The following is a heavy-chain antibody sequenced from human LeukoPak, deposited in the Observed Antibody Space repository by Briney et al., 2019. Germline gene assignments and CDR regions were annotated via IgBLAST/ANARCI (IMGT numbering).Heavy chain of an antibody. CDR2: IYSGGST. J-gene: IGHJ2*01. Sequence: GGSLRLSCAASGFTVSSNYMSWVRQAPGKGLEWVSVIYSGGSTYYADSVKGRFTISRDNSKNTLYLQMNSLRAEDTAVYYCGSLNWGSWYFDLWGRGTLVTVSS. CDR1: GFTVSSNY. D-gene: IGHD7-27*01. V-gene: IGHV3-66*01. CDR3: GSLNWGSWYFDL.